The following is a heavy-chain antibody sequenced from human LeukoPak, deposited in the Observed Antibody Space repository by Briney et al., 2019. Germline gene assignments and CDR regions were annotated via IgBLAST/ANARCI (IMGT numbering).Heavy chain of an antibody. CDR3: ARHAYCGGDCFGGAFEI. V-gene: IGHV4-59*08. J-gene: IGHJ3*02. D-gene: IGHD2-21*02. CDR2: IFYSGST. Sequence: PSETLSLTCTVSGGSISNYYWSWIRQPPGKGLEWIGYIFYSGSTNYNPSLKSRVTISLDTSKHQFSLKLNSVTAADTAVYYCARHAYCGGDCFGGAFEIWGQGTMVTVSS. CDR1: GGSISNYY.